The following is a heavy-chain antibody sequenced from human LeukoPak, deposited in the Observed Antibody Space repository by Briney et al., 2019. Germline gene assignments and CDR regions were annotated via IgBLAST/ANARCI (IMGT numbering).Heavy chain of an antibody. Sequence: ASVKVSCKASGYTFTDYYMHWVRQAPGQGFEWMGWINPNYGDTNYGQKFQGWVTMTRDTSIRTAHMEVSRLRSDDTAVYYCARANFLYCSSSTCLFDYWGQGTLVTVSS. CDR3: ARANFLYCSSSTCLFDY. V-gene: IGHV1-2*04. J-gene: IGHJ4*02. D-gene: IGHD2-2*01. CDR1: GYTFTDYY. CDR2: INPNYGDT.